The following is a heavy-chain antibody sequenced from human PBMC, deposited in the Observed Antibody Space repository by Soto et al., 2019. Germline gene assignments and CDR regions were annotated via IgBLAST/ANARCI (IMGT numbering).Heavy chain of an antibody. V-gene: IGHV3-48*02. CDR2: ISSSSSTI. CDR3: ARDRSGIYITGTTLHGMDV. CDR1: GFTFSSYS. J-gene: IGHJ6*02. Sequence: GGSLRLSCAASGFTFSSYSMNWVRQAPGKGLEWVSYISSSSSTIYYADSVKGRFTISRDNAKNSLYLQMNSLRDEDTAVYYCARDRSGIYITGTTLHGMDVWGQGTTVTVSS. D-gene: IGHD1-7*01.